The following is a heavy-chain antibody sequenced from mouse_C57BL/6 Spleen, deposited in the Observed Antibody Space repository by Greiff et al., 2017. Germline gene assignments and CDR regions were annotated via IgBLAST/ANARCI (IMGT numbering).Heavy chain of an antibody. D-gene: IGHD2-2*01. CDR2: IYPRSGNT. Sequence: QVQLQQSGAELARPGASVKLSCKASGYTFTSYGISWVKQRTGQGLEWIGEIYPRSGNTYYNEKFKGKATLTADKSSSTAYMELRSLTSEDSAVYFWARSGGYGYWGQGTTLTVSS. CDR3: ARSGGYGY. V-gene: IGHV1-81*01. J-gene: IGHJ2*01. CDR1: GYTFTSYG.